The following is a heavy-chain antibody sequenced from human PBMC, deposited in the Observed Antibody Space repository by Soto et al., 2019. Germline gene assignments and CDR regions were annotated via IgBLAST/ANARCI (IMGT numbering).Heavy chain of an antibody. CDR3: TTDGPAIAVAGSDFDS. Sequence: GGSLRLSCAASGLTFSNAWMNWVRQAPGKGLEWVGRIKSNTVGGTTDYAAPVKGRFTISRDDSKNTLYLQMNSLNSEDTAVYYCTTDGPAIAVAGSDFDSRGQGTLVTVSS. D-gene: IGHD6-19*01. V-gene: IGHV3-15*01. CDR1: GLTFSNAW. J-gene: IGHJ4*02. CDR2: IKSNTVGGTT.